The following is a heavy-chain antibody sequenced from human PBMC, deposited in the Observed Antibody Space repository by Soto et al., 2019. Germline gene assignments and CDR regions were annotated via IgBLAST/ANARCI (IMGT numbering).Heavy chain of an antibody. CDR1: GFSFDSFN. Sequence: GGSLRLSCSASGFSFDSFNMNWVRQSPGKGLEWVASISSTGGYFYIADSVKGRFTISRDNAKNSLYLQMNSLRAEDTAVYYCARIPSGWYENYFDYWGQGTLVTVSS. CDR2: ISSTGGYF. D-gene: IGHD6-19*01. J-gene: IGHJ4*02. CDR3: ARIPSGWYENYFDY. V-gene: IGHV3-21*01.